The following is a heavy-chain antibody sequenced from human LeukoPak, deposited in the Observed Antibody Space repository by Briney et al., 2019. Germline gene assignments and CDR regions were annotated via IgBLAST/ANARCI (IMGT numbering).Heavy chain of an antibody. CDR3: ARVQWELLYPDY. Sequence: GGSLRLSCAASGFTFSSYAMHWVRQAPGKGLEWVALISYDESYRYYVDSVKGRFTISRDSSKNTLYLQMNSLRTDDTAVYYCARVQWELLYPDYWGQGTLVTVSS. CDR1: GFTFSSYA. D-gene: IGHD1-26*01. CDR2: ISYDESYR. J-gene: IGHJ4*02. V-gene: IGHV3-30-3*01.